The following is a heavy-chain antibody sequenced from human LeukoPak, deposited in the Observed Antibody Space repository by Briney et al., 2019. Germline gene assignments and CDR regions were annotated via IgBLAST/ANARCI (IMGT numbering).Heavy chain of an antibody. V-gene: IGHV3-23*01. CDR1: GFAFSNYA. J-gene: IGHJ4*02. CDR2: LISSGATT. Sequence: PGGSLRLSCAASGFAFSNYAMSWVRRAPGKGLEWVSSLISSGATTYYADSVKGRFTISRDNSKNTVHLQMDSLRAEDSAVYYCAKNAGYSYGLYYFDYWGQGTLVTVSS. CDR3: AKNAGYSYGLYYFDY. D-gene: IGHD5-18*01.